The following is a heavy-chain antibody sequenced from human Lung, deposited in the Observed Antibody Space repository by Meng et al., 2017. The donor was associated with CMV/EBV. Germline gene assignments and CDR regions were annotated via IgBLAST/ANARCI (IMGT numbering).Heavy chain of an antibody. J-gene: IGHJ4*02. CDR3: ARSVGCSSTYCYTYTSSWYPDD. V-gene: IGHV4-31*03. CDR2: IYYSGGT. D-gene: IGHD6-13*01. CDR1: GGSINSAGYY. Sequence: SETLSLXCTVSGGSINSAGYYWTWIRQHPGKGLDRIGYIYYSGGTNYNPSLQSRVTISVDTSKNQFSLKLSSVTAADTAMYYCARSVGCSSTYCYTYTSSWYPDDWXRGTLVTVSS.